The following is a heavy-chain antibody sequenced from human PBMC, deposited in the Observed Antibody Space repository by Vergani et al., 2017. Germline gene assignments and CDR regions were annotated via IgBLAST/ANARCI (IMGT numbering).Heavy chain of an antibody. J-gene: IGHJ4*02. D-gene: IGHD6-13*01. CDR2: ISAYNGNT. CDR1: GYTFTSYG. Sequence: QVQLVQSGAEVKKPGASVKVSCKASGYTFTSYGISWVRQAPGQGLEWMGRISAYNGNTNYAQKLQGRVTMTTYTSTSTAYMELRGLRSDDTAVYYCGRDGPYGSSWYVANFDYWGQGTLVTVSS. CDR3: GRDGPYGSSWYVANFDY. V-gene: IGHV1-18*01.